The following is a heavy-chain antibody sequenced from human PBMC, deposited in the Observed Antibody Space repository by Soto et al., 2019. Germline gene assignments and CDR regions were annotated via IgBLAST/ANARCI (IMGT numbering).Heavy chain of an antibody. J-gene: IGHJ6*02. CDR1: GGSLSDHY. Sequence: QVQLQESGPGLVKPSETLSLTCSVSGGSLSDHYWPWIRQSPGKALEWIGCIYYRGSTYYNPSPKSRVTISVDASKSQFSLRLSSVTAADTAVYYCARMRPSGWHDYYFYGMDVGGQGTTVTVSS. CDR2: IYYRGST. V-gene: IGHV4-59*11. D-gene: IGHD6-19*01. CDR3: ARMRPSGWHDYYFYGMDV.